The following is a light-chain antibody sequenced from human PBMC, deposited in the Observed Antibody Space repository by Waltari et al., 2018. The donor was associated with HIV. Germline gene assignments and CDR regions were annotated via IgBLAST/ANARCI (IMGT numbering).Light chain of an antibody. CDR1: SSNIGTNA. CDR3: AAWDDSLNEV. Sequence: QSVLTQPPSASGTPGQRVTISCSGSSSNIGTNAVNWYRQLPGTAPKLLIYKSNERSSGVPDRFSASKSGASASLAISGLQSEDEAVYYCAAWDDSLNEVFGGGTKLTVL. CDR2: KSN. J-gene: IGLJ3*02. V-gene: IGLV1-44*01.